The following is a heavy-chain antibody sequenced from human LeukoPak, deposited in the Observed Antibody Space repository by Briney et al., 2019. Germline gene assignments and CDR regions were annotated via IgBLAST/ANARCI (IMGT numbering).Heavy chain of an antibody. Sequence: ASVKVSCKASGYTFTSYDINWVRQATGQGLEWMGWMNPNSGNTGYAQKFQGRVTITRNTSISTAYMELSSLRSEDTAVYYCARSGRGSSSSRGYFDYWGQGTLVTVSS. D-gene: IGHD6-6*01. V-gene: IGHV1-8*03. J-gene: IGHJ4*02. CDR3: ARSGRGSSSSRGYFDY. CDR2: MNPNSGNT. CDR1: GYTFTSYD.